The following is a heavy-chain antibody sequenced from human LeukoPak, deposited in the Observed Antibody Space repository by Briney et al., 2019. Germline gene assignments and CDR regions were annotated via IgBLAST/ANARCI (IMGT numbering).Heavy chain of an antibody. V-gene: IGHV4-4*07. Sequence: KPSETLSLTCTVSGGSISSYYWSWIRQPAGKGLEWIGRIYTSGSTNYNPSLKSRVTMSVDTSKNQFSLKLSSVTAADTAVYYCARVGGVPAAIGWDYYYMGVWGKGTTVTVSS. D-gene: IGHD2-2*02. CDR3: ARVGGVPAAIGWDYYYMGV. J-gene: IGHJ6*03. CDR1: GGSISSYY. CDR2: IYTSGST.